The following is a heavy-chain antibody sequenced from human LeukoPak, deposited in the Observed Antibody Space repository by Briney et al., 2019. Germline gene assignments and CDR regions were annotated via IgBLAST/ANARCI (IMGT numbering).Heavy chain of an antibody. J-gene: IGHJ4*02. CDR2: ISSSSSYI. Sequence: GGSLRLSCAASGFTFSSYSMNWVRQAPGKGLEWVSSISSSSSYIYYADSVKGRFTISRDNAKNSLYLQMNSLRAEDTAVYYCARDDGILTGYAFDYWGQGTLVTVSS. D-gene: IGHD3-9*01. CDR3: ARDDGILTGYAFDY. CDR1: GFTFSSYS. V-gene: IGHV3-21*01.